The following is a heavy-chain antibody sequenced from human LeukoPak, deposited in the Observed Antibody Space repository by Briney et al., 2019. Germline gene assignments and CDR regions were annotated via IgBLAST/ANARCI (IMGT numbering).Heavy chain of an antibody. CDR3: ARERDGYNYVELWCFDL. D-gene: IGHD5-24*01. J-gene: IGHJ2*01. CDR2: TYYRSKWYT. V-gene: IGHV6-1*01. CDR1: GDSVSSNSAA. Sequence: SQTLSLTCAMSGDSVSSNSAAWNWIRQSPSRGLEWLGRTYYRSKWYTDYAVSVKSRITINPDASKNQFSLQLNSVTPEDTAVYYCARERDGYNYVELWCFDLWGRGTLVTVSS.